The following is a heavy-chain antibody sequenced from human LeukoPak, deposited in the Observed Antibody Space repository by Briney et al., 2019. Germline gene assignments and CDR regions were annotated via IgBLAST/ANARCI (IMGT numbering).Heavy chain of an antibody. Sequence: SETLSLTCTVSGYSISSGYFWGWIRQSPGKGLEWIGSIYHSGSTYYNPSLKSRVTISVDTSRNQFSLKLSSVTAADTAVYYCARDSISYIWFEPFDYWGQGTLVTVSS. CDR1: GYSISSGYF. D-gene: IGHD3-10*01. CDR2: IYHSGST. J-gene: IGHJ4*02. CDR3: ARDSISYIWFEPFDY. V-gene: IGHV4-38-2*02.